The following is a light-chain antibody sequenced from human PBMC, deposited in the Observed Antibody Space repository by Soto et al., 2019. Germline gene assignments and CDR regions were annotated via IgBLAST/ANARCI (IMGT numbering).Light chain of an antibody. CDR3: QHYKSDPEA. CDR2: KXS. CDR1: KTISSS. J-gene: IGKJ1*01. V-gene: IGKV1-5*03. Sequence: IQMTKSPSTLSGFLXDRVHITFPASKTISSSLAXXQQXXGXAPKXXXDKXSTLKRGGPSRLSGSGSGTEFTLTISGLHPDDFATYYCQHYKSDPEAFGQGTKVDIK.